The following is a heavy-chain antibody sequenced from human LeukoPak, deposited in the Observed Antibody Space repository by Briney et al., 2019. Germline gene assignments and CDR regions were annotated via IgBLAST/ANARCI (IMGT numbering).Heavy chain of an antibody. D-gene: IGHD3-22*01. CDR3: ARCDYDTTINPNWFDP. CDR1: GYSFTNYD. Sequence: ASVKVSCKASGYSFTNYDINWVRQAPGQGLEGMGWMKPNSGDTGNAQKFQGRVTFSRNTSISTAYMELTNLRSEDTAVYYCARCDYDTTINPNWFDPWGQGTLVTVSS. V-gene: IGHV1-8*03. J-gene: IGHJ5*02. CDR2: MKPNSGDT.